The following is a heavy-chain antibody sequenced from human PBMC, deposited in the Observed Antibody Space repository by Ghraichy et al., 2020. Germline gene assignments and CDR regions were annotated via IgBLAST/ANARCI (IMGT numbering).Heavy chain of an antibody. CDR1: GFTFSSYA. Sequence: GESLNISCAASGFTFSSYAMSWVRQAPGKGLEWVSAISGSGGSTYYADSVKGRFTISRDNSKNTLYLQMNSLRAEDTAVYYCAKRPYSSSLDYWGQGTLVTVSS. CDR2: ISGSGGST. J-gene: IGHJ4*02. CDR3: AKRPYSSSLDY. V-gene: IGHV3-23*01. D-gene: IGHD6-6*01.